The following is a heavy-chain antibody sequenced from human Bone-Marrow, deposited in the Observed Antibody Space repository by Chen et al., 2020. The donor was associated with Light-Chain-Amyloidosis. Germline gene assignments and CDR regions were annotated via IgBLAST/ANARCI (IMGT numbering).Heavy chain of an antibody. D-gene: IGHD3-9*01. CDR2: MSGSGGSR. CDR3: AKDISYDDILPGYPADAFDI. CDR1: GFAFSSYA. Sequence: EVQLVEAGGGLLQRGGSLRLSCAASGFAFSSYAVTGVRQAPGRGLEWVSTMSGSGGSRYYGDSVKGRLTISRDNSKNALCLQMNSLRAEDTAVYYCAKDISYDDILPGYPADAFDIWGQGTMVTVSS. V-gene: IGHV3-23*04. J-gene: IGHJ3*02.